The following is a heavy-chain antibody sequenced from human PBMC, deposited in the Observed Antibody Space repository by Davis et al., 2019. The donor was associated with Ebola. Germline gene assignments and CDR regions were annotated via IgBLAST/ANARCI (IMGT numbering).Heavy chain of an antibody. CDR1: GGSFSGYY. CDR3: ARGRGSGSYYYYYYYMDV. V-gene: IGHV4-59*12. Sequence: PSETLSLTCAVYGGSFSGYYWSWIRQPPGKGLEWIGYIYYSGSTNYNPSLKSRVTISVDTSKNQFSLKLSSVTAADTAVYYCARGRGSGSYYYYYYYMDVWGKGTTVTVSS. CDR2: IYYSGST. D-gene: IGHD3-10*01. J-gene: IGHJ6*03.